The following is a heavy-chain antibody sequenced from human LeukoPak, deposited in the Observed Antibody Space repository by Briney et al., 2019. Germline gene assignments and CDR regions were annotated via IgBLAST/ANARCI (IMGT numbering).Heavy chain of an antibody. J-gene: IGHJ5*02. V-gene: IGHV4-34*01. CDR2: INHSGST. D-gene: IGHD5-18*01. CDR1: GGSFSGYY. Sequence: SETLSLTCAVDGGSFSGYYWSWIRQPPGKGLEWVGEINHSGSTNYNPSLKSRVTISVDTSKNQFSLKLSSVTAADTAVYYCARDNRRGYSYGYNLWGQGTLVTVSS. CDR3: ARDNRRGYSYGYNL.